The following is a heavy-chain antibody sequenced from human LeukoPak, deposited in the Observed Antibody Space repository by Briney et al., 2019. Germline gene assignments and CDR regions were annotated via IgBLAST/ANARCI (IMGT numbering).Heavy chain of an antibody. V-gene: IGHV4-39*01. CDR3: ARQGDGGYSYGNFDS. Sequence: MTSETLSLTCTVSGGPISSSGYYWGWIRQPPGKGLEWIGSIYYSGATYYSPSLKSRVTISLDTSENQFSLKLNSVTAADTAVYYCARQGDGGYSYGNFDSWGQGTLVTVSS. D-gene: IGHD3-10*01. CDR2: IYYSGAT. CDR1: GGPISSSGYY. J-gene: IGHJ4*02.